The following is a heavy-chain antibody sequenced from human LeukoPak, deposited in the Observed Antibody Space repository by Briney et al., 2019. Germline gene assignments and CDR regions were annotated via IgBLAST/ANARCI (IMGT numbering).Heavy chain of an antibody. CDR3: AKSAYDILTGFLEDWYFDL. J-gene: IGHJ2*01. CDR2: INSDGSST. V-gene: IGHV3-74*01. CDR1: GFTFSSYW. Sequence: GGSLRLSCAASGFTFSSYWMHWVRQAPGKGLVLVSRINSDGSSTYYADSVKGRFTISRDNSKNTLYLQMNSLRAEDTAVYYCAKSAYDILTGFLEDWYFDLWGRGTLVTVSS. D-gene: IGHD3-9*01.